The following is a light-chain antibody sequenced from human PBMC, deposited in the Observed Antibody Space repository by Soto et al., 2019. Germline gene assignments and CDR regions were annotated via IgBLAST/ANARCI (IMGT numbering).Light chain of an antibody. Sequence: VVTQSPGTLSLSPGERATLSCRASQSVSCTYLAWYQQKPGQGPRLLIYGASSRATGIPDRFSGSGSGRDVTLTISRLEPEDFAVYYCQQYGSSPRTFGKGTKVEI. V-gene: IGKV3-20*01. CDR3: QQYGSSPRT. CDR1: QSVSCTY. CDR2: GAS. J-gene: IGKJ1*01.